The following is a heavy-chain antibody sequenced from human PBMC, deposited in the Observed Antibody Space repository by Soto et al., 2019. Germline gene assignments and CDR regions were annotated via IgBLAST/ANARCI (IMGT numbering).Heavy chain of an antibody. J-gene: IGHJ4*02. CDR3: ASPGYDSSAYCHNAH. D-gene: IGHD3-22*01. CDR2: IIPVFGTP. Sequence: SVKVSCNAAGGIFSNVVITWVRQGPEHGLEWMGQIIPVFGTPNYAQMFQGRVTITADESTSTAYMELSSLRSDDTAVYYCASPGYDSSAYCHNAHWGQGTLVTVSS. V-gene: IGHV1-69*13. CDR1: GGIFSNVV.